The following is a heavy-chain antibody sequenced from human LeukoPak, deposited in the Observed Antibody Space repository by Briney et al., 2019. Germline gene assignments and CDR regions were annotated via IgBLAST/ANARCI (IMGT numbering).Heavy chain of an antibody. CDR1: GYTFTGYY. J-gene: IGHJ4*02. CDR3: AREIIGGASFLDY. D-gene: IGHD1-26*01. CDR2: INPNSGGT. Sequence: ASVNVSCKASGYTFTGYYMHWVRQAPGQGLEWMGWINPNSGGTNYAQKFQGRVTMTRDTSISTAYMELSRLRSDDTAVYYCAREIIGGASFLDYWGQGTLVTVSS. V-gene: IGHV1-2*02.